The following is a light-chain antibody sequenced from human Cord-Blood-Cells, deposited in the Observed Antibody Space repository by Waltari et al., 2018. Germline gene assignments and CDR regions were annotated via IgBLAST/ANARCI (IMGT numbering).Light chain of an antibody. Sequence: QSVLTQPPSASGTPGQRVTISCSGSSSNIGSNTVNWYQQLPGTAPKLLIYSNNQRPSGGPGRFDGSKSGTSASLAISGLQSEDEADYYCAAWDDSLNGWVFGGGTKLTVL. J-gene: IGLJ3*02. V-gene: IGLV1-44*01. CDR2: SNN. CDR3: AAWDDSLNGWV. CDR1: SSNIGSNT.